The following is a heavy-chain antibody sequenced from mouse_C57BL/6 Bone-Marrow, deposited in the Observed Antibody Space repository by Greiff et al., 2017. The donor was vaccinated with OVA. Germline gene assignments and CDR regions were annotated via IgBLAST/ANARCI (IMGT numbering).Heavy chain of an antibody. J-gene: IGHJ2*01. CDR1: GYTFTSYG. CDR3: AREPRYYDYCY. V-gene: IGHV1-81*01. Sequence: VQLQQSGAELARPGASVKLSCKASGYTFTSYGISWVKQRTGQGLEWIGEIYPRSGNTYYNEKFKGKATLTADKSSSTAYMELRRLTSEDSAVYFCAREPRYYDYCYWGQGTTLTVSS. D-gene: IGHD2-4*01. CDR2: IYPRSGNT.